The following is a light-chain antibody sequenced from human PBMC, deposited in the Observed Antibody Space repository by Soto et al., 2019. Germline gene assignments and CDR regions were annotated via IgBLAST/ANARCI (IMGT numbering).Light chain of an antibody. V-gene: IGLV1-40*01. CDR3: QSYDSSLSGYD. CDR2: GNS. CDR1: SSNIGAGYD. Sequence: QSVLTQPPSVSGAPGQRVTISCTGSSSNIGAGYDVHWYQQLPGTAPKLLIYGNSNRPSGVPDRFSGSKSGTSASLAITGLQAEDEADYYCQSYDSSLSGYDFGTRTKVTVL. J-gene: IGLJ1*01.